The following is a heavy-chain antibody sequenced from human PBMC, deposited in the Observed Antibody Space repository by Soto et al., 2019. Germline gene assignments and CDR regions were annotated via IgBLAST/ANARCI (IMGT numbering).Heavy chain of an antibody. CDR1: GGSISSYY. V-gene: IGHV4-59*08. D-gene: IGHD2-2*01. J-gene: IGHJ4*02. CDR3: ARQGVPAAIDY. CDR2: IYYSGST. Sequence: SETLSLTCTVSGGSISSYYWSWIRQPPGKGLEWIGYIYYSGSTNYNPSLKSRVTISVDTSKNQFSLKLGSVTAADTAVYYCARQGVPAAIDYWGQGTLVTVSS.